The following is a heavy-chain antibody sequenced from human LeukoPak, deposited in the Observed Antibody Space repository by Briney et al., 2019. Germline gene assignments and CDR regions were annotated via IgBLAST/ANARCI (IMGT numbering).Heavy chain of an antibody. CDR1: GYSYTTYW. Sequence: GESLKISCKGSGYSYTTYWIGWVRQMPGKGLEWMGIIYPVDSETKYSPSFEGQVSISADKSINTAYLRWSNLRASDSAMYYCASGDSSGHYRLPTEAYWGQGTLVTVSS. J-gene: IGHJ4*02. CDR2: IYPVDSET. CDR3: ASGDSSGHYRLPTEAY. D-gene: IGHD3-22*01. V-gene: IGHV5-51*01.